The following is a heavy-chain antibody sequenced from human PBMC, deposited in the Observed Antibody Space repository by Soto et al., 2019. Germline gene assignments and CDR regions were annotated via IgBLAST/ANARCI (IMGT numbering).Heavy chain of an antibody. D-gene: IGHD1-26*01. J-gene: IGHJ3*02. V-gene: IGHV4-31*03. CDR3: ARGGVLHDAFDI. CDR1: GGSISSGGYY. CDR2: IYYSGST. Sequence: PSLTCTVSGGSISSGGYYWSWIRQHPGKGLEWIGYIYYSGSTYYNPSLKSRVTISVDTSKNQFSLKLSSVTAADTAVYYCARGGVLHDAFDIWGQGTMVTVSS.